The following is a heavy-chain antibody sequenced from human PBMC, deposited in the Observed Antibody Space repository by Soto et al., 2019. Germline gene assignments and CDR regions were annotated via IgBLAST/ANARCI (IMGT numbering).Heavy chain of an antibody. CDR2: ISAGGGRT. CDR3: AHILGIGGYYEGFDY. Sequence: GGSLRLSCAASGFTFSSYAMGWVHQAPGKGLELVSTISAGGGRTYYADSVKGRFTISRDNSKNTLYLQMTNMDPVDTATYYCAHILGIGGYYEGFDYWGQGALVTVSS. V-gene: IGHV3-23*01. J-gene: IGHJ4*02. CDR1: GFTFSSYA. D-gene: IGHD3-22*01.